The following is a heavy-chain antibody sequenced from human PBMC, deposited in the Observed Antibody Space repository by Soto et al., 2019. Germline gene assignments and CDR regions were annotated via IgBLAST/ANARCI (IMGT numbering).Heavy chain of an antibody. J-gene: IGHJ6*02. CDR2: ISSDGDST. Sequence: GGSLRLSCAASGFTFRSYAMHWVRQAPGKGLEYVSAISSDGDSTYYANSVKGRFTISRDNSKNTLYLQMGSLRAEDMAVYYCARVVYYGMDVWGQGTTVTVSS. CDR1: GFTFRSYA. V-gene: IGHV3-64*01. CDR3: ARVVYYGMDV.